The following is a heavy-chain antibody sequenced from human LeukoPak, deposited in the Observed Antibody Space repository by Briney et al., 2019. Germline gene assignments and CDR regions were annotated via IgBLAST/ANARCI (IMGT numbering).Heavy chain of an antibody. CDR2: IYHDGST. J-gene: IGHJ4*02. Sequence: SETLSLTCAVSGGSISSNNWWIWVRQSPEKGLGWIGEIYHDGSTNYNPSLKSQVTISMDKSKNQLSLKLNFVTAADTAVYYCARDRGGYTYSHDYWGQGNLVTVSS. D-gene: IGHD5-18*01. CDR1: GGSISSNNW. V-gene: IGHV4-4*02. CDR3: ARDRGGYTYSHDY.